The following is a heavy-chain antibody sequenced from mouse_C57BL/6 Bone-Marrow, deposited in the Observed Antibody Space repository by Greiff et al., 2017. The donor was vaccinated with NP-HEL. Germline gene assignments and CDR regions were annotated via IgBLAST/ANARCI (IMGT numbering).Heavy chain of an antibody. Sequence: QVQLQQSGAELVKPGASVKLSCKASGYTFTEYTIHWVKQRSGQGLEWSGWFYPGSGSKKYNEKFKEKATFTADKSSRTVYMELSRMTSEASAVYVCSRHEDLPNLLDHWGQGTSVTVSS. CDR2: FYPGSGSK. V-gene: IGHV1-62-2*01. J-gene: IGHJ4*01. D-gene: IGHD1-1*01. CDR1: GYTFTEYT. CDR3: SRHEDLPNLLDH.